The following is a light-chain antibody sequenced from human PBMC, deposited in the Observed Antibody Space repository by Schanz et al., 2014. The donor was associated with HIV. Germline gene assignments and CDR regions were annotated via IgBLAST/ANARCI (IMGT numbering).Light chain of an antibody. CDR1: QTVTRSF. J-gene: IGKJ1*01. CDR3: QKYCCPPLT. Sequence: EIVLTQSPGTLSLSPGEGATLSCRASQTVTRSFLAWYQQKPGQAPRLLIYAASIRATGIPDRFSGSESGTDFALTISRLEPEYFAVYYGQKYCCPPLTFGQGTKVEIK. V-gene: IGKV3-20*01. CDR2: AAS.